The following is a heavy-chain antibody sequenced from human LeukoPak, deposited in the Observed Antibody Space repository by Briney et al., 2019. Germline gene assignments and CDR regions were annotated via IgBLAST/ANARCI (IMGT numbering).Heavy chain of an antibody. CDR3: AREYPMVRGVIMSYGMDV. CDR2: IWYDGSNK. V-gene: IGHV3-33*08. J-gene: IGHJ6*02. CDR1: GFTFSSYG. D-gene: IGHD3-10*01. Sequence: PGGSLRLSCAASGFTFSSYGMHWVRQAPGKGLEWVAVIWYDGSNKYYADSVKGRFTISRDNSKNTLYLQMNSLRAEDTAVYYCAREYPMVRGVIMSYGMDVWGQGTTVTVSS.